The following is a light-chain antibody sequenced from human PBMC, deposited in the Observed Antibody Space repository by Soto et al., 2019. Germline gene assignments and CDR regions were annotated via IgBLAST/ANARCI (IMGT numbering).Light chain of an antibody. Sequence: EIVMTQSPATLSVSPGERATLSCRASQSIGSNLAWFQQKPGQAPRPLIYVASTRATGIPARFSGSGTGSEFTLTISSLQSEDFAVYYCQQYANWPITFGQGTRLEIK. CDR2: VAS. V-gene: IGKV3-15*01. CDR1: QSIGSN. J-gene: IGKJ5*01. CDR3: QQYANWPIT.